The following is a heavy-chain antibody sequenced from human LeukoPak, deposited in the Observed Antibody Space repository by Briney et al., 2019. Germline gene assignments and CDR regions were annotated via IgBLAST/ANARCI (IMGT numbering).Heavy chain of an antibody. CDR2: ISSSGSTI. Sequence: PGGSLRLSCAASGFTFSDYYMSWIRQASGKGLEWVSYISSSGSTIYYADSVKGRFTISRDNAKNSLYLQMNSLRAEDTAVYYCARESLSTTTEYYYGMDVWGQGTTVTVSS. CDR1: GFTFSDYY. J-gene: IGHJ6*02. D-gene: IGHD4-11*01. CDR3: ARESLSTTTEYYYGMDV. V-gene: IGHV3-11*01.